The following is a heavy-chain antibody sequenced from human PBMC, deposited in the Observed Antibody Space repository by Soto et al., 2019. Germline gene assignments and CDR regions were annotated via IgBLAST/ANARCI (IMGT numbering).Heavy chain of an antibody. J-gene: IGHJ4*02. V-gene: IGHV3-43*01. CDR1: GFTFGVYI. CDR2: ISWDGGIT. D-gene: IGHD5-18*01. CDR3: AKAGAYNYGSYFDY. Sequence: GESLRLSCAASGFTFGVYIMQRVRQAPGKGLEWVSLISWDGGITYYADSVKGRFTISRDNSKNSLYLQMNSLTTEDTALYYCAKAGAYNYGSYFDYWGQGTLVTVSS.